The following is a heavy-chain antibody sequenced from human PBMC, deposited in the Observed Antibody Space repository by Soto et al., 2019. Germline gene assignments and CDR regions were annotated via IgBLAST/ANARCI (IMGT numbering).Heavy chain of an antibody. CDR3: AKAASEYSGNDYYYYYYYMDV. D-gene: IGHD5-12*01. CDR1: GFSFSSYA. V-gene: IGHV3-23*01. CDR2: ISGSGGST. Sequence: GGSLRLSCAASGFSFSSYAMSWVRQAPGKGLEWVSAISGSGGSTYYADSVKGRFTISRDNSKNTLYLQMNSLRAEDTAVYYCAKAASEYSGNDYYYYYYYMDVWGKGTTVTVSS. J-gene: IGHJ6*03.